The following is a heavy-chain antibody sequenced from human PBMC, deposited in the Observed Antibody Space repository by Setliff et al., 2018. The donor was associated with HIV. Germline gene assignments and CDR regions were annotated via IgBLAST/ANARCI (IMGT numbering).Heavy chain of an antibody. CDR1: RGTFRNSA. J-gene: IGHJ6*03. CDR2: IITLFGEA. CDR3: ARAVVPTYYDVLTGYVYYMDV. Sequence: SVKVSCKASRGTFRNSAINWVRQAPGQGLVWMGGIITLFGEANYAQKFQGRVTITADESTSTAYMELSSLRSEDTAVYYCARAVVPTYYDVLTGYVYYMDVWGKGTTVTVSS. V-gene: IGHV1-69*13. D-gene: IGHD3-9*01.